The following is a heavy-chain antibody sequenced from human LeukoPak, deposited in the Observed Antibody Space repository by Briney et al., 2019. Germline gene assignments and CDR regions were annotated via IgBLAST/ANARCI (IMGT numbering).Heavy chain of an antibody. CDR3: ARAYSSGWLNFDS. J-gene: IGHJ4*02. V-gene: IGHV4-38-2*02. Sequence: PSETLSLTCIVSGYSIRSGYYWGWIRPPPGKGLEWIGNIYHSGTTYYNPSLQSRVTISVDTSKNYFSLKLSSVTAADTAVYYCARAYSSGWLNFDSWGQGTLVTVSS. D-gene: IGHD6-19*01. CDR2: IYHSGTT. CDR1: GYSIRSGYY.